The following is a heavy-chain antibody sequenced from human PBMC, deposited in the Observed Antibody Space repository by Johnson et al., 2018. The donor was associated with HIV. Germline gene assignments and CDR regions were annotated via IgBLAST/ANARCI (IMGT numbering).Heavy chain of an antibody. J-gene: IGHJ3*01. V-gene: IGHV3-30-3*01. CDR3: AKGMGLSIGELSDAFHF. D-gene: IGHD3-10*01. CDR2: LSYDGSSK. Sequence: QVLLVESGGGVVQPGRSLKLSCAASEFTFSNYAMHWVRQAPGKGLEWVAVLSYDGSSKYYADSVKGRFTIPRDNSKNTLNLQMNSLRPEDTAVYYCAKGMGLSIGELSDAFHFWGLGTVVTVSS. CDR1: EFTFSNYA.